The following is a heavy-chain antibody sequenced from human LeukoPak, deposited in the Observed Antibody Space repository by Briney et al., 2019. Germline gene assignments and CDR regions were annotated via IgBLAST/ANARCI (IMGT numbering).Heavy chain of an antibody. J-gene: IGHJ4*02. Sequence: GGSLRLSCAASAFIISDNFMNWVRQAPGKGLEWVSVIYRDGSTYYADSVKGRFTISRDNSKNTLYIQMNSLSAEDTAVYYCARYSSGTQVFDLWGPGTLVTVSS. CDR1: AFIISDNF. CDR3: ARYSSGTQVFDL. CDR2: IYRDGST. V-gene: IGHV3-53*01. D-gene: IGHD6-19*01.